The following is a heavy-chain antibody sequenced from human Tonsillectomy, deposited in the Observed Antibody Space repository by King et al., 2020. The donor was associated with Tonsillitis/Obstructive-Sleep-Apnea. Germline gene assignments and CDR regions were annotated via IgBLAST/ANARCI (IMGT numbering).Heavy chain of an antibody. CDR2: ISHDGSNK. J-gene: IGHJ4*02. CDR3: ARDREAARRGGYFDN. V-gene: IGHV3-30*04. Sequence: VQLVESGGGVVQPGRSLRLSCAASGFTFSNFAMLWVRQAPGRGLEWVTVISHDGSNKYYADSVKGRFTISRDNSKNTLYLQMNSLGPDDTAVYYCARDREAARRGGYFDNWGQGTLVTVSS. D-gene: IGHD6-6*01. CDR1: GFTFSNFA.